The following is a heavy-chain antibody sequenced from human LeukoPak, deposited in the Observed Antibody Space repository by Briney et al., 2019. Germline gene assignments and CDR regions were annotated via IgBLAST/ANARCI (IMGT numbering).Heavy chain of an antibody. CDR2: IYSGDSGGST. D-gene: IGHD2-15*01. Sequence: GGSLRLSCAASGFTVSSNYMSWVRQAPGKGLEWVSVIYSGDSGGSTYYADSVKGRFTISRDNSNNSLYLQMDRLRDEDTAVYYCAGQTYSVHHRGQGTLVTVSS. CDR3: AGQTYSVHH. CDR1: GFTVSSNY. V-gene: IGHV3-66*04. J-gene: IGHJ4*02.